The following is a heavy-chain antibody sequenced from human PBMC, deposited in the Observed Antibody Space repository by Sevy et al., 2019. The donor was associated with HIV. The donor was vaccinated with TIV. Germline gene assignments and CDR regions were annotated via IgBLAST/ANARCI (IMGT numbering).Heavy chain of an antibody. CDR1: GYSFATNW. Sequence: GESLKISCKGSGYSFATNWIGWVRQMPGKGLEWMGIIYPGDSDTRYSPSFQGQVTISADKSISTAYLQWSSLKASDTVMYYCARLTSLVSDFDYWGQGTLVTVSS. CDR3: ARLTSLVSDFDY. CDR2: IYPGDSDT. J-gene: IGHJ4*02. V-gene: IGHV5-51*01. D-gene: IGHD6-13*01.